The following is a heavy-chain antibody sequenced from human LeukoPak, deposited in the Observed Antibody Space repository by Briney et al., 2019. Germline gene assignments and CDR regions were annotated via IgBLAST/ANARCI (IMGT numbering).Heavy chain of an antibody. J-gene: IGHJ6*03. Sequence: PSETLSLTCTVSGGSISSYYWSWIRQPPGKGLEGIGYIYYSGSTNYNPSLKSRVTISVDTSKNQFSLKLSSVTAADTAVYYCARQSWQQLQNYMDVWGKGTTVTVSS. CDR2: IYYSGST. CDR3: ARQSWQQLQNYMDV. CDR1: GGSISSYY. D-gene: IGHD6-13*01. V-gene: IGHV4-59*01.